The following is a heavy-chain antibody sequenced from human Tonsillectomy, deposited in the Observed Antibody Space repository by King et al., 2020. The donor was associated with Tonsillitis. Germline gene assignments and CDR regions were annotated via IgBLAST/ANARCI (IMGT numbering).Heavy chain of an antibody. CDR2: FDPEDGET. Sequence: QVQLVESGAEVKKPGASVKVSCKVSGHTLSELSMHWVRQAPGKGLEWMGGFDPEDGETIYAQKFQGRVTMTEDTSTDTAYMELSSLRSEDTAVYYCATDRLWFGESNWFDPWGQGTLVTVSS. D-gene: IGHD3-10*01. CDR1: GHTLSELS. J-gene: IGHJ5*02. V-gene: IGHV1-24*01. CDR3: ATDRLWFGESNWFDP.